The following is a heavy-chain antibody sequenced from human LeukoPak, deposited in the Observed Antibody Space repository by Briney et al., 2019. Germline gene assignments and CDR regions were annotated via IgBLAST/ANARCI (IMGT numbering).Heavy chain of an antibody. CDR3: ARLVVPAAYFDY. Sequence: PSETLSLTCTVSGGSISSGYYWGWIRQPPGKGLEWIGSIYHSGSTYYNPSLKSRVTISVDTSKNQFSLKLSSVTAADTAVYYCARLVVPAAYFDYWGQGTLVTVSS. CDR2: IYHSGST. V-gene: IGHV4-38-2*02. CDR1: GGSISSGYY. D-gene: IGHD2-2*01. J-gene: IGHJ4*02.